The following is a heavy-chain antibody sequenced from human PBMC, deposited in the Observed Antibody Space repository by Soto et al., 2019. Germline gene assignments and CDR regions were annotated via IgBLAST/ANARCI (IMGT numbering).Heavy chain of an antibody. CDR3: AIGGRLWFRQFAVDF. J-gene: IGHJ4*02. CDR1: GGSFSVYY. D-gene: IGHD3-10*01. Sequence: SSTLALTCAVYGGSFSVYYWSWIRQPPGKGLECIGEINHSGSTNYNPSLKSRVTISVDTSKNQFSLKLSSVTAADTAVYYGAIGGRLWFRQFAVDFWHQGALGTSSS. V-gene: IGHV4-34*01. CDR2: INHSGST.